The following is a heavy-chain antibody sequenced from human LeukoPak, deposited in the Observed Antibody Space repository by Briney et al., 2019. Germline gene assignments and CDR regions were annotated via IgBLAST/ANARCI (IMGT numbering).Heavy chain of an antibody. J-gene: IGHJ2*01. D-gene: IGHD6-19*01. V-gene: IGHV1-69*13. CDR1: GGTFISYA. CDR3: ARAGIAVAGRNWYFDL. Sequence: ASVKVSCKASGGTFISYAISWVQQAPGQGLEWMGGIIPIFGTANYAQKFQGRVTITADESTSTAYMELSSLRSEDTAVYYCARAGIAVAGRNWYFDLWGRGTLVTVSS. CDR2: IIPIFGTA.